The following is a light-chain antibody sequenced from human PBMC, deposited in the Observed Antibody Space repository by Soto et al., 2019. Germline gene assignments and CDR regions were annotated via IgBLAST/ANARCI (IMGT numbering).Light chain of an antibody. J-gene: IGLJ2*01. Sequence: QAVVTQPPSVSGAPGQRVTISCTGSSSNIGAGYDVHWYQQLPGTAPKLLIYANSNRPSGVPDRLSGSKSGTSASLAITGLQAEDEADYYCQSYDSSLSGVVFGGGTKLTV. V-gene: IGLV1-40*01. CDR2: ANS. CDR1: SSNIGAGYD. CDR3: QSYDSSLSGVV.